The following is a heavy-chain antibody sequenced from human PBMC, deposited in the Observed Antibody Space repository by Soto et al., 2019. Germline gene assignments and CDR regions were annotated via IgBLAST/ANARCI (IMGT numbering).Heavy chain of an antibody. CDR1: GTTLPAY. Sequence: QVQLVQSGAEVKKPGASVKVSCRALGTTLPAYLCTGVHKPPGQGLGWMGWINPNGGGTNYAQKFQGWVTMTRDTSISTAYMELSRLRSDDTAVYYCARAYTPRLSDAFDIWGQGTMVTVSS. J-gene: IGHJ3*02. V-gene: IGHV1-2*04. D-gene: IGHD2-15*01. CDR3: ARAYTPRLSDAFDI. CDR2: INPNGGGT.